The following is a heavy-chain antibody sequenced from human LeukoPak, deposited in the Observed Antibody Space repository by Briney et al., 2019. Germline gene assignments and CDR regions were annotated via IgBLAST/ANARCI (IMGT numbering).Heavy chain of an antibody. CDR1: GYTFTGYY. CDR2: ISAYNGNT. D-gene: IGHD3-3*01. J-gene: IGHJ4*02. Sequence: ASVKVSCKASGYTFTGYYMHWVRQAPGQGLEWMGWISAYNGNTNYAQKLQGRVTMTTDTSTSTAYMELRSLRSDDTAVYYCARDVKRFLEWLTPLDYWGQGTLVTVSS. V-gene: IGHV1-18*04. CDR3: ARDVKRFLEWLTPLDY.